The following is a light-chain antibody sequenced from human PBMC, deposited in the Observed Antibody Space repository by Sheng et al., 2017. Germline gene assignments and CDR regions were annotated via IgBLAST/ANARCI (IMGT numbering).Light chain of an antibody. CDR1: QGISNY. CDR2: AAS. J-gene: IGKJ3*01. CDR3: QKYNSAPTFT. Sequence: DIQMTQSPSSLSASVGDRVTITCRASQGISNYLAWYQQKPGKVPKLLIYAASTLQSGVPSRFSGSGSGTDFTLTISSLQPEDVATYYCQKYNSAPTFTFGPRDQSGYQT. V-gene: IGKV1-27*01.